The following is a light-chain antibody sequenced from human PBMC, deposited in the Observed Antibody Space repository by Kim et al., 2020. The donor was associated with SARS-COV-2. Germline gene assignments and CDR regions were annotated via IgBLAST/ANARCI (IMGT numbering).Light chain of an antibody. V-gene: IGKV3-20*01. CDR2: GAS. Sequence: PGERATRSCRASQSVSSSYVAWYQQKPGQAPRLLIYGASSRATGIPDRFSGSGSGTDFTLTISRLEPEDFAVYYCQQYGSSPPTYTFGQGTKLEI. CDR3: QQYGSSPPTYT. J-gene: IGKJ2*01. CDR1: QSVSSSY.